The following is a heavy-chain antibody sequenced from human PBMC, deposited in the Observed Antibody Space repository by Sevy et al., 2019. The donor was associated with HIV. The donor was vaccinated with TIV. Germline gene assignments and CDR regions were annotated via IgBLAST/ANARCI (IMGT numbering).Heavy chain of an antibody. CDR1: GFTFNIYA. CDR3: AKRPYYYYNSDGHLVSSTDEADY. D-gene: IGHD3-22*01. Sequence: GGSLRLSCAASGFTFNIYAMSWVRQAPGKGLEWLSVFSGGGNGTYYPYPGKGRFSISGDNSRNTLYLQMNSLRAEDTAVYYCAKRPYYYYNSDGHLVSSTDEADYWGQGTLVTVSS. J-gene: IGHJ4*02. CDR2: FSGGGNGT. V-gene: IGHV3-23*01.